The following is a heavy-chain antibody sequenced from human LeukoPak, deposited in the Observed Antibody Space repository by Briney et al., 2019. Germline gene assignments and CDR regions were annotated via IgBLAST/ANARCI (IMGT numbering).Heavy chain of an antibody. V-gene: IGHV4-59*01. D-gene: IGHD4-17*01. J-gene: IGHJ6*02. CDR1: GGSISSYY. CDR2: IYYSGST. Sequence: SETLSLTCTVSGGSISSYYWSWIRQPPGKGLEWIGYIYYSGSTNYNPSLESRVTISIDTSKNQFSLKLSSVTAADTAVYYCARVGDYGDYYGMDVWGQGTTVTVSS. CDR3: ARVGDYGDYYGMDV.